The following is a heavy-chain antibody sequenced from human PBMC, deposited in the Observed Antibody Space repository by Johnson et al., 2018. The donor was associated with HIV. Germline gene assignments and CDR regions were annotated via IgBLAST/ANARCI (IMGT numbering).Heavy chain of an antibody. CDR1: GFTFSSYA. J-gene: IGHJ3*02. D-gene: IGHD1-26*01. CDR2: IWCDGSTK. V-gene: IGHV3-30*04. Sequence: QVQLVESGGGVVQPGRSLRLSCVASGFTFSSYAMHWVRQAPGKGLEWVAVIWCDGSTKYYADSVQGRFTISRDNSKNSLYLQMNSLRAEDTALYYCGRGGGSYYSGAFDIWGQGTMVTVSS. CDR3: GRGGGSYYSGAFDI.